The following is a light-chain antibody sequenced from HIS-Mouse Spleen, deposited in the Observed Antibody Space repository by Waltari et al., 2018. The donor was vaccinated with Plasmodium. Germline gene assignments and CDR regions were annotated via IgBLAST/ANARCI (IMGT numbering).Light chain of an antibody. CDR1: QSISSW. CDR2: KAS. CDR3: QQYNSYWT. V-gene: IGKV1-5*03. Sequence: DIQMTQSPSNLSASVGDRVTITCRASQSISSWLAWDEQKPGKAPKLLIYKASSLESGVPSRFSGSGSGTEFTLTISSLQPDDFATYYCQQYNSYWTFGQGTKVEIK. J-gene: IGKJ1*01.